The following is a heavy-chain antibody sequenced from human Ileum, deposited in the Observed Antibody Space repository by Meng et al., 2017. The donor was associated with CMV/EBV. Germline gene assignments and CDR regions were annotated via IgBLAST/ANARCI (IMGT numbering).Heavy chain of an antibody. CDR1: GFTFSRYW. CDR3: AKIGYTSSSLDY. Sequence: GESLKISCAASGFTFSRYWMTWVRKAPGKGLEWVVNINQEGTKIYYVDSVKGRFTVSRDNARNSVYLQLNSLTVEDTAVYYYAKIGYTSSSLDYWGRGPLVTVSS. V-gene: IGHV3-7*01. J-gene: IGHJ4*02. D-gene: IGHD5-18*01. CDR2: INQEGTKI.